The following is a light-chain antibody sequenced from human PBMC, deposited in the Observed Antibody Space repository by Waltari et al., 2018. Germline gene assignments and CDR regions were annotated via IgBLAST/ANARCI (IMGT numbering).Light chain of an antibody. V-gene: IGKV4-1*01. CDR1: QGVLYSSNNKNH. J-gene: IGKJ2*01. Sequence: DIVMTQSPDSLAVSLGERATINCKSSQGVLYSSNNKNHLAWYQQKPGQPLRLLVYWASTLEVRVPDRFSGSGSGTDFTLPISSLQAEDVSVYYCQQYYSTPFTFGQGTKLEIK. CDR2: WAS. CDR3: QQYYSTPFT.